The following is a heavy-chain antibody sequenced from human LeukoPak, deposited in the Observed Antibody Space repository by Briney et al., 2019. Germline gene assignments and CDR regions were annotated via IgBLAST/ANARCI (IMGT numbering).Heavy chain of an antibody. Sequence: SVKVSCKASGGTFSSYAISWVRQAPGQGLEWMGRIIPIFGIANYAQKFQGRVTTTADKSTSTAYMELSSLRSEDTAVYYCARDFDYGDYGGYFDYWGQGTLVTVSS. CDR2: IIPIFGIA. V-gene: IGHV1-69*04. CDR1: GGTFSSYA. J-gene: IGHJ4*02. CDR3: ARDFDYGDYGGYFDY. D-gene: IGHD4-17*01.